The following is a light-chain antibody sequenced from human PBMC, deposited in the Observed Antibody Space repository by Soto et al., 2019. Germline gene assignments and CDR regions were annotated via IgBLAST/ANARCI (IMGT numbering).Light chain of an antibody. CDR2: GAS. CDR3: QQYGSSPPIT. J-gene: IGKJ5*01. Sequence: EIVLTQSPGTLSLSPGERATLSCRASQSVSSSYLAWYQQNPGQAPRLLIYGASSRATGIPDRFSGSGSGTDVTLTISRLEPEEFAVYYCQQYGSSPPITFGQGTRLE. V-gene: IGKV3-20*01. CDR1: QSVSSSY.